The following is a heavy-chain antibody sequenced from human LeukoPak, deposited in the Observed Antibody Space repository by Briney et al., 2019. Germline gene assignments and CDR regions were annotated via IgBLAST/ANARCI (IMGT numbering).Heavy chain of an antibody. CDR1: GFTFSSYG. CDR2: IWYDGSDK. J-gene: IGHJ3*02. CDR3: AREKNDGFDI. Sequence: GGSLRLSCVASGFTFSSYGMHWVRQAPGKGLEWVAVIWYDGSDKYYADPVKGRFTISRDNSENTLYLQMNSLGAEDAAVYYCAREKNDGFDIWGQGTMVTVSS. V-gene: IGHV3-33*01.